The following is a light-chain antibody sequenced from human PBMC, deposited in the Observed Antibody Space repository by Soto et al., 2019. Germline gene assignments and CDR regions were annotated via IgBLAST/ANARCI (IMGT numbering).Light chain of an antibody. J-gene: IGLJ1*01. V-gene: IGLV1-47*01. CDR2: SNN. Sequence: VLTQPPSASGTPGQRVTISCSGCISNIRSNPVYWPQPPPGTAPRLLSFSNNQRPSGVPDRFSDSKSGTSASLAISGLRSEDEADYYCAAWDDSRSVYVFGTGTKVTAL. CDR1: ISNIRSNP. CDR3: AAWDDSRSVYV.